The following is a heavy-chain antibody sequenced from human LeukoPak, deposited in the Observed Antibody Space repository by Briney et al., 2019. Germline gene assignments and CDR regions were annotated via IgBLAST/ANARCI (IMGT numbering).Heavy chain of an antibody. J-gene: IGHJ4*02. Sequence: PGGSLRLSCAASGFTFSNHWMLWVRQAPGEGLAWVSRINGDGSGTTYADSVEGRFTVSRDNAKNTLYLQMSGLRAEDTAVYFCARDAYSAVSSDRTPDLWGQGTLVTVSS. CDR2: INGDGSGT. D-gene: IGHD5/OR15-5a*01. CDR3: ARDAYSAVSSDRTPDL. CDR1: GFTFSNHW. V-gene: IGHV3-74*01.